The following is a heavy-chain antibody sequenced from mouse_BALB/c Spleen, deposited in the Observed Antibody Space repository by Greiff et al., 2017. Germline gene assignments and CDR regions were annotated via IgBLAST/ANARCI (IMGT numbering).Heavy chain of an antibody. CDR1: GFTFSDYY. CDR2: ISDGGSYT. V-gene: IGHV5-4*02. J-gene: IGHJ4*01. CDR3: ARGDYGSSYNAMDY. D-gene: IGHD1-1*01. Sequence: EVMLVESGGGLVKPGGSLKLSCAASGFTFSDYYMYWVRQTPEKRLEWVATISDGGSYTYYPDSVKGRFTISRDNAKNNLYLQMSSLKSEDTAMYDCARGDYGSSYNAMDYWGQGTSVTVSS.